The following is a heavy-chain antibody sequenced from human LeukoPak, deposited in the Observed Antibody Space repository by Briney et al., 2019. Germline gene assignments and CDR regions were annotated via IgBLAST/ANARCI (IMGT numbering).Heavy chain of an antibody. CDR2: ISAYNGHT. CDR3: ARDVAFYGSSWHNWFDP. V-gene: IGHV1-18*01. CDR1: GYTFTNYG. J-gene: IGHJ5*02. D-gene: IGHD6-13*01. Sequence: ASVTVSFKASGYTFTNYGISWVRQAPGQGLEWMGRISAYNGHTNYAQKFQDRVTMTTDTSTNTAYMELRSLGSDDTAVYYCARDVAFYGSSWHNWFDPWGQGTLVTVSS.